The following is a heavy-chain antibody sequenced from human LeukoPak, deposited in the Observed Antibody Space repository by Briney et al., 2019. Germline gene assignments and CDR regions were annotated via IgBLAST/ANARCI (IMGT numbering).Heavy chain of an antibody. J-gene: IGHJ4*02. Sequence: ASVKVSCKASGYTFTSYAMNWVRQAPGQGLEWMGWINTNTGNPTYAQGFTGRFVFSLDTSASTAYLQINGLKADDTAVYYCGRDPKLGIRGYTYGYIDHWGQGTLLTVAS. CDR1: GYTFTSYA. CDR2: INTNTGNP. V-gene: IGHV7-4-1*02. CDR3: GRDPKLGIRGYTYGYIDH. D-gene: IGHD5-18*01.